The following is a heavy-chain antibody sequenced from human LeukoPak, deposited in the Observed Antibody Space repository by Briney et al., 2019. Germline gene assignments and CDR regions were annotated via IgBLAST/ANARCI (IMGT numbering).Heavy chain of an antibody. CDR1: GGSISAYY. V-gene: IGHV4-59*12. J-gene: IGHJ6*03. CDR3: ARERVEETYYYYMDV. CDR2: IYHTGST. Sequence: SETLSLTCTVSGGSISAYYWNWIRQSPGKGLEWIGYIYHTGSTNYNPSLKSRVTMSVDTSKNQFSLKLTSVTAADTAVYYCARERVEETYYYYMDVWGKGTTVTVSS.